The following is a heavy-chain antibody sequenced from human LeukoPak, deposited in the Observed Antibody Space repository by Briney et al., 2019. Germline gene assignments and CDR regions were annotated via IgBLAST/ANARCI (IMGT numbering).Heavy chain of an antibody. J-gene: IGHJ6*03. D-gene: IGHD3-3*01. Sequence: PGGSLRLSCAASGFTFSDHYMDWVRQAPGKGLEWVGRTRNKANSYTTEYAASVKGRFTISRDDSKNSLYLQMNSLKTEDTAVYYCARADTRGGLEWPHYYYMDVWGKGTTVTVSS. CDR3: ARADTRGGLEWPHYYYMDV. CDR1: GFTFSDHY. V-gene: IGHV3-72*01. CDR2: TRNKANSYTT.